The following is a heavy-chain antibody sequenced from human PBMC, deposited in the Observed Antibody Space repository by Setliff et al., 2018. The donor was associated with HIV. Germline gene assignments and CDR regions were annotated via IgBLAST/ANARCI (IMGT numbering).Heavy chain of an antibody. Sequence: TGGSLRLSCAASGFIFSSYWTHWVRQAPGKGLVWVSRIDSDGGSTDYADSVKGRFTISRDNAKNTLYLQMNSLRAEDTAVYYCSRDPEGYYDSSGYYRRGFLNYWGQGTLVTVSS. CDR3: SRDPEGYYDSSGYYRRGFLNY. D-gene: IGHD3-22*01. CDR1: GFIFSSYW. CDR2: IDSDGGST. V-gene: IGHV3-74*01. J-gene: IGHJ4*02.